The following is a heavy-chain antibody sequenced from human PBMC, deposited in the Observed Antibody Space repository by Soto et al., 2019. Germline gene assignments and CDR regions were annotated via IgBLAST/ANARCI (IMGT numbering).Heavy chain of an antibody. CDR1: GFTFSSYA. CDR2: ISYDGSNK. CDR3: AREYGGYDYRGPQGMDV. D-gene: IGHD5-12*01. V-gene: IGHV3-30-3*01. J-gene: IGHJ6*02. Sequence: PGGSLRLSCAASGFTFSSYAMHWVRQAPGKGLEWVAVISYDGSNKYYADSVKGRFTISRDNSKNTLYLQMNSLRAEDTAVYYCAREYGGYDYRGPQGMDVWGQGSTVTVSS.